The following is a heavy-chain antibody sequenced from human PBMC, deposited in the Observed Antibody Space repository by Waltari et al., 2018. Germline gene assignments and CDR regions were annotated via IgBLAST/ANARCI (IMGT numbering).Heavy chain of an antibody. D-gene: IGHD3-10*01. CDR3: AREITMVRGVSY. Sequence: QVQLQQWGAGLLKPSETLSLTCAVYGGSFSGYYWSWIRQPPGKGLEWLGEINHSGSTNYNPSLKSRVTISVDTSKNQFSLKLGSVTAADTAVYYCAREITMVRGVSYWGQGTLVTVSS. CDR2: INHSGST. CDR1: GGSFSGYY. V-gene: IGHV4-34*01. J-gene: IGHJ4*02.